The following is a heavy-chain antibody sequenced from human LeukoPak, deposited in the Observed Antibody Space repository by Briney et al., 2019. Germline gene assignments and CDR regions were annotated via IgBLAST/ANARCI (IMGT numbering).Heavy chain of an antibody. D-gene: IGHD4-23*01. J-gene: IGHJ4*02. CDR2: IKSKTDGGTT. Sequence: GGSLRLSCAASGFAFSNAWMSWVRQAPGKGLEWVGQIKSKTDGGTTDYAAPVKGRFTISRDDSKDTLYLQMNSLKTEDTAVYYCTTLPDYGGDYWGQGTLVIVSS. CDR1: GFAFSNAW. V-gene: IGHV3-15*01. CDR3: TTLPDYGGDY.